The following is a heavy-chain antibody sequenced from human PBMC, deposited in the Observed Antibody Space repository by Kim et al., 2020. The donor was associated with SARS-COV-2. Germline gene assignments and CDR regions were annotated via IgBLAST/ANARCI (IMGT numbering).Heavy chain of an antibody. D-gene: IGHD6-13*01. CDR3: ARDLAAGQDAFDI. J-gene: IGHJ3*02. Sequence: YAVSMKSRITINPDTSKNQFSLQLISVTPEDTAVYYCARDLAAGQDAFDIWGQGTMVTVSS. V-gene: IGHV6-1*01.